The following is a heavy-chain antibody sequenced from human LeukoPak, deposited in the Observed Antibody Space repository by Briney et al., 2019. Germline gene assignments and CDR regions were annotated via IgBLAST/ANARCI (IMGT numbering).Heavy chain of an antibody. CDR3: ARDRGEDSSSWGFYYYGMDV. CDR2: ISSSRSYI. CDR1: GFTFSSYG. J-gene: IGHJ6*02. V-gene: IGHV3-21*01. D-gene: IGHD6-13*01. Sequence: GGSLRLSCAASGFTFSSYGMHWVRQAPGKGLEWVSSISSSRSYIYYADSVKGRFTISRDNAKNSLYLQMNSLRAEDTAVYYCARDRGEDSSSWGFYYYGMDVWGQGTTVTVSS.